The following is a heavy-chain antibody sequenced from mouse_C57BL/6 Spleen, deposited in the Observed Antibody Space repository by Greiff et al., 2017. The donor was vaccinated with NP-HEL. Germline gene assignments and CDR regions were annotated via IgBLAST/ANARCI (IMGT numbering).Heavy chain of an antibody. CDR2: IYPGSGNT. Sequence: VQLQQSGAELVRPGASVKLSCKASGYTFTDYYINWVKQRPGQGLEWIARIYPGSGNTYYNEKFKGKATLTAEKSSSTAYMQLSSLTSEDSAVYFCAKNYDYDVAMDYWGQGTSVTVSS. CDR1: GYTFTDYY. J-gene: IGHJ4*01. CDR3: AKNYDYDVAMDY. D-gene: IGHD2-4*01. V-gene: IGHV1-76*01.